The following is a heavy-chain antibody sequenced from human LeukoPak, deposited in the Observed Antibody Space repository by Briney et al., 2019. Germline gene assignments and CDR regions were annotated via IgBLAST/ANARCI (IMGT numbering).Heavy chain of an antibody. CDR1: GYTFTSYA. CDR3: ARGGDMYQLLNYYYYGMDV. Sequence: ASVKVSCKASGYTFTSYAMIWVRQAPGQGLEWMGWINTNTGNPTYAQGFTGRFVFSLDTSVSTAYLQISSLKAEDTAVYYCARGGDMYQLLNYYYYGMDVWGQGTTVTVSS. CDR2: INTNTGNP. V-gene: IGHV7-4-1*02. J-gene: IGHJ6*02. D-gene: IGHD2-2*01.